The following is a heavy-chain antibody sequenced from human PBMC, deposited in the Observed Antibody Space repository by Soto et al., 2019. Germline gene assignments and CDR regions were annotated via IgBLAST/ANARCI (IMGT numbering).Heavy chain of an antibody. Sequence: QVQLVQSGAEVKKPGSSVKVSCKASGGTFRNHVFNWVRQAPGQGLEWMGGIIPIIGTPNYAQKFQGRVTITADASTNTVYLELSSLISQDTAVYYCARDLEFRDGNISHPDYWGQGTLVTVAS. CDR3: ARDLEFRDGNISHPDY. D-gene: IGHD3-10*01. V-gene: IGHV1-69*01. J-gene: IGHJ4*02. CDR1: GGTFRNHV. CDR2: IIPIIGTP.